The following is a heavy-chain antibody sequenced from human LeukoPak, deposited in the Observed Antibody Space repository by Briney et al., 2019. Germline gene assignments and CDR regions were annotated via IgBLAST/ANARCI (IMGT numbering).Heavy chain of an antibody. D-gene: IGHD1-26*01. V-gene: IGHV4-39*01. J-gene: IGHJ4*02. CDR1: GAPISGGTYY. Sequence: SETLSLTCSVSGAPISGGTYYWGWIRQPPGKGLEWIGGIYYTGSTYDNPSLKSRVTISVDTSKNQFSLKLSSVTAADTAVYYCARRGGSGRAFDYWGQGTLVTVSS. CDR2: IYYTGST. CDR3: ARRGGSGRAFDY.